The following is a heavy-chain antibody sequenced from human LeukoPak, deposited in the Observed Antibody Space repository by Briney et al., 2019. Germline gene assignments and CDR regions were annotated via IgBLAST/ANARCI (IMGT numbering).Heavy chain of an antibody. CDR3: ARGPKPTHYYDSSGYYHY. Sequence: SVKVSCKASGGTFSSYAISWVRQAPGQGLEWMGRIIPILGIANYAQKFQGRVTITADKSTSTAYMELSSLRSDDTAVYYCARGPKPTHYYDSSGYYHYWGQGTLVTVSS. CDR2: IIPILGIA. J-gene: IGHJ4*02. D-gene: IGHD3-22*01. CDR1: GGTFSSYA. V-gene: IGHV1-69*04.